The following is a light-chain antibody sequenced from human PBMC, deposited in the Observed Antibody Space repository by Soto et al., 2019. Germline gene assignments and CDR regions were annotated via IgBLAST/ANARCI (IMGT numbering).Light chain of an antibody. V-gene: IGKV3-20*01. CDR1: QIVTRRY. CDR3: QQYGSTPRT. J-gene: IGKJ1*01. Sequence: EMVLTQSPGTLSLSPGERATLSCRASQIVTRRYLAWYQQKPGQAPRLLIYHAANRAAGIPDRFSGSGSGTDFTLTITGLEPEDIAVYYCQQYGSTPRTFGQGTKVDIK. CDR2: HAA.